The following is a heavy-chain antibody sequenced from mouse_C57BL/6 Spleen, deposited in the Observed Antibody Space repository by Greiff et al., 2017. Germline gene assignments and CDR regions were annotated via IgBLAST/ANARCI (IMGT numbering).Heavy chain of an antibody. V-gene: IGHV1-64*01. CDR1: GYTFTSYW. CDR3: ARNYYGSSYWFDY. CDR2: IHPNSGST. J-gene: IGHJ2*01. Sequence: QVQLQQSGAELVKPGASVKLSCKASGYTFTSYWMHWVKQRPGQGLEWIGMIHPNSGSTNYNEKFKSKATLTVDKSSSTAYMQLSSLTSEDSAVYYCARNYYGSSYWFDYWGQGTTLTVSS. D-gene: IGHD1-1*01.